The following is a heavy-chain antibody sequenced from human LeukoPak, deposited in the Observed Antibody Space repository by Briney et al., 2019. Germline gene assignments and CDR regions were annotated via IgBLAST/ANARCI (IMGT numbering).Heavy chain of an antibody. Sequence: PGGSLRLSCAASGFTFSSYSMNWVRQAPGKGLEWVSSISSSSSYIYYADSVKGRFTISRDKAKNSLYLQMNSLRAEDTGVYYCARKRTSDYDFWSGYNSLTVYYYGMDVWGQGTTVTVSS. CDR1: GFTFSSYS. CDR2: ISSSSSYI. V-gene: IGHV3-21*04. D-gene: IGHD3-3*01. CDR3: ARKRTSDYDFWSGYNSLTVYYYGMDV. J-gene: IGHJ6*02.